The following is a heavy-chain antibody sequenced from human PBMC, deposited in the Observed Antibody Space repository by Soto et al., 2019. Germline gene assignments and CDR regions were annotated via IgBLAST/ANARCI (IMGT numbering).Heavy chain of an antibody. CDR3: AHRPYGSGSSDGVWGPRYYYYGMDV. Sequence: QITLKESGPTLVKPTQTLTLTCTFSGFSLSTSGVGVGWIRQPPGKALEWLALIYWDDDKRYSPSLKSRLTTAKATPNNPVVLTMTKMDPVDTATYYCAHRPYGSGSSDGVWGPRYYYYGMDVWGQGTTVTVSS. D-gene: IGHD3-10*01. J-gene: IGHJ6*02. V-gene: IGHV2-5*02. CDR2: IYWDDDK. CDR1: GFSLSTSGVG.